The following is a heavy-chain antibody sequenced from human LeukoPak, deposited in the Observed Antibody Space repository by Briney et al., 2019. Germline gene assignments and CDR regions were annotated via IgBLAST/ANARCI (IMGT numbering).Heavy chain of an antibody. Sequence: ASVKVSCKASAYTFSGFHVHWVRQAPGQGLEWMGWINANSGASYAPKFQGRVTMTRDTSKNQFSLKLSSVTAADTAVYYCARGADPWGQGTLVTVSS. V-gene: IGHV1-2*02. J-gene: IGHJ5*02. CDR2: INANSGA. CDR3: ARGADP. CDR1: AYTFSGFH.